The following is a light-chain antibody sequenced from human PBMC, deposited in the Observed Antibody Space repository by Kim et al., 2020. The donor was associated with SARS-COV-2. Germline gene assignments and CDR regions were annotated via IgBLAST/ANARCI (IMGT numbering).Light chain of an antibody. CDR2: AAS. Sequence: SASVGYRVTITCRASQSIISYLHCYQHTPVNAPKLLIYAASNLQIGVPSRFSGSGSGTDFTLTISSLQPGDFASYYCQQSYSTPYTFGQGTQLEI. CDR1: QSIISY. V-gene: IGKV1-39*01. CDR3: QQSYSTPYT. J-gene: IGKJ2*01.